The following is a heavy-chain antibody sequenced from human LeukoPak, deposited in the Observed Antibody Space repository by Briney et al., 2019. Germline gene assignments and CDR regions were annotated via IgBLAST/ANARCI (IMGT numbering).Heavy chain of an antibody. V-gene: IGHV4-61*02. CDR3: ARTSGNETVDGDHDRRFDY. Sequence: PSQTLSLTCSVFGGSISGGHYWTWIRQPAGKGLERIGRIHTTGGTDYRPTLQSRVTISRDTSKNQFSLKLTSVTAADAAVYYCARTSGNETVDGDHDRRFDYWGQGTLVTVSS. J-gene: IGHJ4*02. D-gene: IGHD4-17*01. CDR2: IHTTGGT. CDR1: GGSISGGHY.